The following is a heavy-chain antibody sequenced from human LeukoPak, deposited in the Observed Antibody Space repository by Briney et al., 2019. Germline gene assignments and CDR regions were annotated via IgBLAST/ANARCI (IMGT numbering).Heavy chain of an antibody. J-gene: IGHJ4*02. Sequence: PGVSLRHSCAASGFTVSSNYMSGVRQAPGKGLEWVSVIYSGGSTYYADSVKGRFTISRDNSKNTLYLQMNSLRAEDTAVYYCARSFDGQPDYWGQGTLVTVSS. V-gene: IGHV3-53*01. CDR1: GFTVSSNY. CDR2: IYSGGST. D-gene: IGHD2/OR15-2a*01. CDR3: ARSFDGQPDY.